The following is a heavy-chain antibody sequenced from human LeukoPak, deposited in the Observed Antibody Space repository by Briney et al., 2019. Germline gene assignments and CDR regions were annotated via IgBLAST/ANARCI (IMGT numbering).Heavy chain of an antibody. V-gene: IGHV3-7*01. Sequence: GGSLRLSCAASGLTFSDYWMSWVRQAPGKGLEWAANIKPDGGHQNYVDSVKGRFTISRDNAKNSLYLQMNSLRAEDTAAYYCARDPEHAAADIWGQGTVVTVSS. D-gene: IGHD2-15*01. CDR2: IKPDGGHQ. CDR3: ARDPEHAAADI. J-gene: IGHJ3*02. CDR1: GLTFSDYW.